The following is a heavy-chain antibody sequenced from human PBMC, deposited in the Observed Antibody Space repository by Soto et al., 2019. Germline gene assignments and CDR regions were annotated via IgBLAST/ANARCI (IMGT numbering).Heavy chain of an antibody. CDR1: GYTFTSYY. CDR2: INPSGGST. CDR3: ARLPSVATAMDASDY. V-gene: IGHV1-46*01. J-gene: IGHJ4*02. D-gene: IGHD5-18*01. Sequence: ASVKVSCKASGYTFTSYYMHWVRQAPGQGLEWMGIINPSGGSTSYAQKFQGRVTMTRDTSTSTVYMELSSLRSEDTAVYYCARLPSVATAMDASDYWGQGTLVTVSS.